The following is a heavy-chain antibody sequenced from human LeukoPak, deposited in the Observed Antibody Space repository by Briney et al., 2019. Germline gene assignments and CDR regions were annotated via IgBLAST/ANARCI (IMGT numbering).Heavy chain of an antibody. V-gene: IGHV4-59*12. J-gene: IGHJ4*02. CDR3: ARLRAVADFDY. CDR1: GGSISSYY. CDR2: IYYSGTT. Sequence: SETLSLTCTVSGGSISSYYWNWIRQPPGKGLEWIGYIYYSGTTNYNPSLKSRVTISVDTSKNQFSLKLSSVTAADTAVYYCARLRAVADFDYWGQGTLVTVSS. D-gene: IGHD6-19*01.